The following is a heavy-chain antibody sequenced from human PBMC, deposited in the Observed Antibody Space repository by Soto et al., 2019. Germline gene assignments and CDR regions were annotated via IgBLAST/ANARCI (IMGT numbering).Heavy chain of an antibody. CDR2: IIPIFGTA. J-gene: IGHJ6*02. D-gene: IGHD6-19*01. V-gene: IGHV1-69*06. Sequence: SVKVSCKASGVTFSSYAISWVRQAPGQGLEWMGGIIPIFGTANYAQKFQGRVTITADKSTSTAYMELSSLRSEDTAVYYCARDQVAGTQGNVWGQGTTVTVSS. CDR1: GVTFSSYA. CDR3: ARDQVAGTQGNV.